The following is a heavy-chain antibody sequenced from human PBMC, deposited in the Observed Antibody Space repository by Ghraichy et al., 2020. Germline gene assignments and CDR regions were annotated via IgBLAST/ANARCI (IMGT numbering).Heavy chain of an antibody. CDR3: ASALNYVGFDY. Sequence: SQTLSLTCAVSGGAISSSAYSWTWVRQPPEKGLEWIAYVYYDGRTYYNPSLKSRVTISLDNSKNQFSLELTSVTAADTAVYSCASALNYVGFDYWGQGTLVTVSS. J-gene: IGHJ4*02. CDR2: VYYDGRT. D-gene: IGHD1-7*01. CDR1: GGAISSSAYS. V-gene: IGHV4-30-2*01.